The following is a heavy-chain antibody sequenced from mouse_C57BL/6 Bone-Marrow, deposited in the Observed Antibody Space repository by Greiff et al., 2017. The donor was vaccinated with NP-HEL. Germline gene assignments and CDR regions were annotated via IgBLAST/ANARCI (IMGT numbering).Heavy chain of an antibody. J-gene: IGHJ3*01. Sequence: VQLQQSGPELVKPGASVKISCKASGYTFTDYYMNWVKQSHGKSLEWIGDINPNNGGTSYNQKFKGKATLTVDKSSSTAYMELRSLTSEDSAVYYCARSDYYGSSWAYWGQGTLVIVSA. CDR3: ARSDYYGSSWAY. CDR1: GYTFTDYY. V-gene: IGHV1-26*01. CDR2: INPNNGGT. D-gene: IGHD1-1*01.